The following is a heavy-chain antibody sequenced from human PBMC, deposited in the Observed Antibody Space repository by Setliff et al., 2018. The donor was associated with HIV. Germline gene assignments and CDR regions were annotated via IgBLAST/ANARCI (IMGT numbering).Heavy chain of an antibody. J-gene: IGHJ4*02. Sequence: SETLSLTCTVSGGSISSSSYYWGWIRQPPGKGLEWIGSIYYSGETYYSPSLMSRLTISLDTSNNQFSLKLTSVTAADTAMYYCASFFVTTVTNQDYWGQGTPVTVSS. CDR2: IYYSGET. D-gene: IGHD4-17*01. V-gene: IGHV4-39*07. CDR1: GGSISSSSYY. CDR3: ASFFVTTVTNQDY.